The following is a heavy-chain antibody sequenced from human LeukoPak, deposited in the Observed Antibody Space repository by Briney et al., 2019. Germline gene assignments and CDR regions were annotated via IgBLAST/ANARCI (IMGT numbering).Heavy chain of an antibody. CDR1: GGSISSGGYS. CDR3: ARLSQTTVTLDY. Sequence: SETLSLTCAVSGGSISSGGYSWSWTRQPPGKGLEWIGYIYHSGSTYYNPSLKSRVTISVDRSKNQFSLKLSSVTAADTAVYYCARLSQTTVTLDYWGQGTLVTVSS. D-gene: IGHD4-17*01. J-gene: IGHJ4*02. V-gene: IGHV4-30-2*01. CDR2: IYHSGST.